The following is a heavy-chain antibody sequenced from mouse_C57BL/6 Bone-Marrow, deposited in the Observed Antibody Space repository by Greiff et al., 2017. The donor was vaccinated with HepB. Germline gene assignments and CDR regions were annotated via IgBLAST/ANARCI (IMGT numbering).Heavy chain of an antibody. J-gene: IGHJ3*01. CDR3: ARLSTSPFAY. Sequence: VQLKQSGPELVKPGASVKISCKASGYTFTDYYMNWVKQSHGKSLEWIGDINPNNGGTSYNQKFKGKATLTVDKSSSTAYMELRSLTSEDSAVYYCARLSTSPFAYWGQGTLVTVSA. CDR1: GYTFTDYY. CDR2: INPNNGGT. D-gene: IGHD5-1*01. V-gene: IGHV1-26*01.